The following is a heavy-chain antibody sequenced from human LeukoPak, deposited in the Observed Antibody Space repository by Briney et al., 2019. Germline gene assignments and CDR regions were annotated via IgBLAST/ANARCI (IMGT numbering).Heavy chain of an antibody. Sequence: SETLSLTCTVSGGSISSYYWSWIRQPPGKGLEWIGYIYYSGSTNYNPSLKSRVTISVDTSKNQFSLKLSSVTAADTAVYYCARVGIEARPYWFDPWGQGTLVTVSS. D-gene: IGHD6-6*01. CDR3: ARVGIEARPYWFDP. J-gene: IGHJ5*02. CDR2: IYYSGST. V-gene: IGHV4-59*01. CDR1: GGSISSYY.